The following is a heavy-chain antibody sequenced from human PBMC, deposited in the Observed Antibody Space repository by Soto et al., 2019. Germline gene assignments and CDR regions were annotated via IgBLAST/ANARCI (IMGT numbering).Heavy chain of an antibody. V-gene: IGHV1-3*01. D-gene: IGHD3-22*01. CDR3: ARAYSVLYYDSSGYGFDY. J-gene: IGHJ4*02. CDR2: INAGNGNT. CDR1: GYTFTSYA. Sequence: ASVKVSCKASGYTFTSYAMHWVRQAPGQRLEWMGWINAGNGNTKYSQKFQGRVTITRDTSASTAYMELSSLRSEDTAVYYCARAYSVLYYDSSGYGFDYWGQGTLVTVSS.